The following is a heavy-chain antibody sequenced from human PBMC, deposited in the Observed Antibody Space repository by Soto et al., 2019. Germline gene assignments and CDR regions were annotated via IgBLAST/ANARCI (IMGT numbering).Heavy chain of an antibody. J-gene: IGHJ5*02. Sequence: QVQLQESGPGLVKPSQTLSLTCTVSGGSISSGGYYWSWIRQHPGKGLEWIGYIYYSGSTYYNPSLKSRVTISVDTSKNQFSLQLGSVTAADTAVYYCARSQRSPRYNWFDPWGQGTLVTVSS. D-gene: IGHD3-16*01. V-gene: IGHV4-31*03. CDR1: GGSISSGGYY. CDR3: ARSQRSPRYNWFDP. CDR2: IYYSGST.